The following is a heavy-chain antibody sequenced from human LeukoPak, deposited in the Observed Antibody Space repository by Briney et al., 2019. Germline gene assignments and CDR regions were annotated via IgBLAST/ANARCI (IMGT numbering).Heavy chain of an antibody. V-gene: IGHV3-74*01. D-gene: IGHD1-26*01. CDR2: INSDGSST. CDR1: GFTFSINW. CDR3: ARDKVSGSYYGLDY. Sequence: GGSLRLSCAASGFTFSINWMHWVRQAPGKGLVWVSHINSDGSSTNHAAPVKGRFTISRDSAKNTLYLQMNSLRAEDTGVYYCARDKVSGSYYGLDYWGQGTLVTVSS. J-gene: IGHJ4*02.